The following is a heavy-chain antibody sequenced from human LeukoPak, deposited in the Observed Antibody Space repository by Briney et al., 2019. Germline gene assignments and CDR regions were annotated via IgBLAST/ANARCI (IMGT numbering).Heavy chain of an antibody. J-gene: IGHJ5*02. CDR1: GGSISSGGYS. Sequence: PSETLSLTCAVSGGSISSGGYSWSWIRQPPGKGLEWIGYIYHSGSTYYHPSLKSRVTISVARSKNQFSLKLSSVTAADTAVYYCAREHSSGYLNWFDPWGQGTLVTVSS. V-gene: IGHV4-30-2*01. D-gene: IGHD3-22*01. CDR2: IYHSGST. CDR3: AREHSSGYLNWFDP.